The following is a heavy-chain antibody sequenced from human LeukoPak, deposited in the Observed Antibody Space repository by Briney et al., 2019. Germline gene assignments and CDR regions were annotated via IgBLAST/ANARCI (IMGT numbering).Heavy chain of an antibody. V-gene: IGHV4-61*02. D-gene: IGHD5-24*01. J-gene: IGHJ2*01. CDR3: ARDGDGYNGWYFDL. CDR1: GFSISSGSYY. Sequence: PSESLSLTCTVSGFSISSGSYYWSWIRPPAGKGLEWIGRIYTSGSTNYNPSLNRRATTSVDTSKNQFLLMISSMTAAATAVYYCARDGDGYNGWYFDLWGRGTLVTVSS. CDR2: IYTSGST.